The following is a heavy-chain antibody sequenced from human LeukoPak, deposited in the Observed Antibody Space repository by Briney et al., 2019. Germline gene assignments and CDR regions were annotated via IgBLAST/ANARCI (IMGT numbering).Heavy chain of an antibody. CDR1: GYTFTDYL. V-gene: IGHV1-18*04. CDR2: ISAYNGNT. J-gene: IGHJ6*02. D-gene: IGHD6-13*01. CDR3: AREVAAAGTEGGYYYYGMDV. Sequence: GASVKVSCKASGYTFTDYLIHWVRQAPGQGLEWMGWISAYNGNTNYAQKLQGRVTMTTDTSTSTAYMELRSLRSDDTAVYYCAREVAAAGTEGGYYYYGMDVWGQGTTVTVSS.